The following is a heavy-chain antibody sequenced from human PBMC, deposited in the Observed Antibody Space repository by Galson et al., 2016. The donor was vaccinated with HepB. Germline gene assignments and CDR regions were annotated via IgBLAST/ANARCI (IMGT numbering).Heavy chain of an antibody. V-gene: IGHV3-7*03. CDR1: GFTFSSYW. J-gene: IGHJ4*02. CDR2: IKEDGSEK. D-gene: IGHD3-10*01. CDR3: AKQPGPYGSGTYYLN. Sequence: SLRLSCAASGFTFSSYWMSWVRQAPGKGLEWVANIKEDGSEKKYVDSLKGRFTISRDNARNSLYLQMNSLRAEDTALYYCAKQPGPYGSGTYYLNWGQGTLVTVSS.